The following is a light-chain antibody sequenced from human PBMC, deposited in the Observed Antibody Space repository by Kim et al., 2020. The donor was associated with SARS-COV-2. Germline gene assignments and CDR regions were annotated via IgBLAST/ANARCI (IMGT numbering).Light chain of an antibody. J-gene: IGLJ2*01. CDR2: GDN. Sequence: GQKVNISCSGSSSNIGNNYVSWYQQLPGTAPKLLIHGDNNRPSWIPDRLSASKSGTSATLGINGLQTGDEADYYCGTWDTSLSGVVFGGGTQLTVL. V-gene: IGLV1-51*01. CDR1: SSNIGNNY. CDR3: GTWDTSLSGVV.